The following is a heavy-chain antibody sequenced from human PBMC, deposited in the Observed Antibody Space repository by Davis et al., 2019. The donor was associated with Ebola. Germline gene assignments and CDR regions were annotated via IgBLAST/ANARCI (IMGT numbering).Heavy chain of an antibody. CDR2: INHSGST. CDR3: ASHSSGYPVDY. V-gene: IGHV4-39*01. J-gene: IGHJ4*02. Sequence: SETLSLTCTVSGGSISSSSYYWSWIRQPPGKGLEWIGEINHSGSTNYNPSLKSRVTISVDTSKNQFSLKLSSVTAADTAVYYCASHSSGYPVDYWGQGTLVTVSS. CDR1: GGSISSSSYY. D-gene: IGHD3-22*01.